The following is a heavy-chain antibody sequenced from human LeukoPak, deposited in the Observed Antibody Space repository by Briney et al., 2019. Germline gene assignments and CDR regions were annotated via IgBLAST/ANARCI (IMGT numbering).Heavy chain of an antibody. CDR2: IYYSGST. CDR3: AGVVVVAATPAYMDV. J-gene: IGHJ6*03. CDR1: GGSISSYY. V-gene: IGHV4-59*12. D-gene: IGHD2-15*01. Sequence: SETLSLTCTVSGGSISSYYWSWIRQPPGKGLEWIGYIYYSGSTNYNPSLKSRVTISVDTSKNQFSLKLSSVTAADTAVYYCAGVVVVAATPAYMDVWGKGTTVTISS.